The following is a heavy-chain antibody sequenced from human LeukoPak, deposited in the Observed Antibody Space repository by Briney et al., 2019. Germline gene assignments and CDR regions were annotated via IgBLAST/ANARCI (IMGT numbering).Heavy chain of an antibody. CDR3: ARVGYGLDF. CDR1: GDSIRSINW. CDR2: IYHNGST. J-gene: IGHJ4*02. Sequence: SETLSLTCAVSGDSIRSINWWRWVRQPPGKGLEWIGEIYHNGSTKYNPSLKSRVTISVDKSKNQFSLNMTSVTVADTAVYYCARVGYGLDFWGQGTLVTVSS. D-gene: IGHD5-18*01. V-gene: IGHV4-4*02.